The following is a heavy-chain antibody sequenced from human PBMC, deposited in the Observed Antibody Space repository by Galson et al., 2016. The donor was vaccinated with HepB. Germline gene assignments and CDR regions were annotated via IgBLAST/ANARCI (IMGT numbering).Heavy chain of an antibody. CDR3: AKSLFRGAREF. V-gene: IGHV3-23*01. CDR1: GFTFGRFT. Sequence: SLRLSCAGSGFTFGRFTMTWFRQASGKGPEWVSAISGDRYDINYADSVQGRFTISRDNARNILYLQMDSLRNEDTALYFCAKSLFRGAREFWGQGTLVTVSS. J-gene: IGHJ4*02. D-gene: IGHD3-10*01. CDR2: ISGDRYDI.